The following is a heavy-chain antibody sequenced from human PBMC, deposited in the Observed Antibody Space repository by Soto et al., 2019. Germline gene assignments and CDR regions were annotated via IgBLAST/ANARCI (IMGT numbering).Heavy chain of an antibody. Sequence: SETLSLTCTVSGDSISSYYWSWIRQPPGKGLEWIGYIFHTGSANYNPSLKSRVTISIDTSKNQFSLRLSSVTAADTAVYYCARQPYTSGPYYFDYWGQGTPVPVAS. V-gene: IGHV4-59*08. CDR3: ARQPYTSGPYYFDY. CDR1: GDSISSYY. J-gene: IGHJ4*02. D-gene: IGHD6-25*01. CDR2: IFHTGSA.